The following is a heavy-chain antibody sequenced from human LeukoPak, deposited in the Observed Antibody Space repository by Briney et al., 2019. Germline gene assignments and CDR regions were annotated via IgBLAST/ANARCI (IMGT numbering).Heavy chain of an antibody. Sequence: SETLSLTCTVYGASTSSYFWSWIRQAPGKGLEWIGYIYQNGNTIYNPSLKSRVTISIDTSNNQFSLELSSVTAADTAVYYCARGRRDDSSGYYYPTLYYFDYWGQGTLVTVSS. J-gene: IGHJ4*02. CDR2: IYQNGNT. D-gene: IGHD3-22*01. V-gene: IGHV4-59*01. CDR3: ARGRRDDSSGYYYPTLYYFDY. CDR1: GASTSSYF.